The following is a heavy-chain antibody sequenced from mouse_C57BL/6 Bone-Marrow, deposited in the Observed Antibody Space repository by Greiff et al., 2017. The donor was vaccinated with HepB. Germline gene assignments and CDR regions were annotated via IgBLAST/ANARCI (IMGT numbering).Heavy chain of an antibody. CDR1: GFSFTSYG. CDR3: AKGGGSSLPYAMDY. Sequence: VKLVESGPGLVAPSQSLSITCTVSGFSFTSYGVSWVRQPPGKGLEWLGVIWGDGSTNYHSALISRLSISKDNSKSQVFLKLNSLQTDDTATYYCAKGGGSSLPYAMDYWGQGTSVTVSS. J-gene: IGHJ4*01. V-gene: IGHV2-3*01. CDR2: IWGDGST. D-gene: IGHD1-1*01.